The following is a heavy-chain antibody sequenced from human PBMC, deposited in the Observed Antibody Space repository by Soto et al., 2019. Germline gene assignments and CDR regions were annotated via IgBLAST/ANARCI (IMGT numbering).Heavy chain of an antibody. CDR3: ASKPNDIVVVPAAPYYYYGMDV. D-gene: IGHD2-2*01. V-gene: IGHV1-69*13. CDR2: IIPIFGTA. J-gene: IGHJ6*02. Sequence: ASVKVSCKASGGTFSSYAISWVRQAPGQGLEWMGGIIPIFGTANYAQKFQGRVTITADESTSTAYMELSSPRSEDTAVYYCASKPNDIVVVPAAPYYYYGMDVWGQGTTVTVSS. CDR1: GGTFSSYA.